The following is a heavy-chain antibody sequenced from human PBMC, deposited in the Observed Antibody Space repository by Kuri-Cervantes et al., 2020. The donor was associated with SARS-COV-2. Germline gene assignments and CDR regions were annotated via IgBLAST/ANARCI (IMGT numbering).Heavy chain of an antibody. J-gene: IGHJ4*02. D-gene: IGHD3-3*01. CDR3: ATVAAIFGINLPHY. CDR2: FDPEDGET. CDR1: GYTLTELS. V-gene: IGHV1-24*01. Sequence: ASVKVSCKVSGYTLTELSMHWVRQAPGKGLEWMGGFDPEDGETIYAQKFQGRVTMTEDTSTDTAYMELSSLRSEDTAVYYRATVAAIFGINLPHYWGQGTLVTVSS.